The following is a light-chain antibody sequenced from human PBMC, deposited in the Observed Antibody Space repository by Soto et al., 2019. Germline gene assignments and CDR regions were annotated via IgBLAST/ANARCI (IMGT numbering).Light chain of an antibody. CDR3: QQYNNWWT. CDR1: QSVSSN. V-gene: IGKV3-15*01. CDR2: GAS. J-gene: IGKJ1*01. Sequence: LVLAQSPATLSLSPGDRATLSFRASQSVSSNLAWYQQKPGQAPRLLIYGASTRATGIPARLSGSGSGTEFTLTISSMQSEDFAVYYCQQYNNWWTFGQGTKVDIK.